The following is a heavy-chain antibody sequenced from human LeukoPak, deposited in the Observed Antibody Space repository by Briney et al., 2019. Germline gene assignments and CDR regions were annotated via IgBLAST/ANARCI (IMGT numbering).Heavy chain of an antibody. CDR1: GFTFSSYT. Sequence: GESLRLSCAASGFTFSSYTMNWVRQAPGKGPEWVSSTCSTRTYICYADSVKGRFTISRDNAKNSVHLQMDSLRAEDTAVYYCARGFGGYCSSTSCLVTIDYWGQGIPVTVSS. CDR2: TCSTRTYI. V-gene: IGHV3-21*01. J-gene: IGHJ4*02. D-gene: IGHD2-2*01. CDR3: ARGFGGYCSSTSCLVTIDY.